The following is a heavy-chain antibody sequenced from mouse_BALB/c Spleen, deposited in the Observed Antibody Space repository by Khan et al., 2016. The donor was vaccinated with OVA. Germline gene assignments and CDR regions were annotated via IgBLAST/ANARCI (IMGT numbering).Heavy chain of an antibody. V-gene: IGHV1-20*01. CDR2: INPHIGET. D-gene: IGHD1-1*01. Sequence: VQLQQSGPELVRPGASVKISCKASGYSFTGYFMNWVMKSHGKSLEWIGRINPHIGETFYNQRFKDKVTLTVDESSSTAHLELRSLTSEDSAVYYCTRIYRSDFDYWGQGTTLTVSS. J-gene: IGHJ2*01. CDR3: TRIYRSDFDY. CDR1: GYSFTGYF.